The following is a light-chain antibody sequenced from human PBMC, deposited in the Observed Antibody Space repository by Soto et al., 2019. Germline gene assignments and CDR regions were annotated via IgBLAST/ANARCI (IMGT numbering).Light chain of an antibody. V-gene: IGKV2-28*01. J-gene: IGKJ1*01. CDR3: MQALQTPRT. Sequence: DIVMTQSPLSLPVTPGEPASISCRSSHSLLHSNGYNYLDWYLQKPGQSPQLLIYLGSNRASGVPDRFSGSGSSTDFTLKISRVEAEDVGVYYCMQALQTPRTFGQGTKLEVK. CDR2: LGS. CDR1: HSLLHSNGYNY.